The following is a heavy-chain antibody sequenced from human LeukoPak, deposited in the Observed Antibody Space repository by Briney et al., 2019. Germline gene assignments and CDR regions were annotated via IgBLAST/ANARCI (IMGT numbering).Heavy chain of an antibody. CDR3: ARQGSGWYFDL. V-gene: IGHV4-38-2*01. CDR1: GYSISSGYY. CDR2: IYHSGST. J-gene: IGHJ2*01. Sequence: SDTLSLTCAVSGYSISSGYYWGWIRQPPGKGLEWIGNIYHSGSTYYNPSLKSRVTISVDTSKNQFSLKLSSVTAADTAVYYCARQGSGWYFDLWGRGTLVTVSS.